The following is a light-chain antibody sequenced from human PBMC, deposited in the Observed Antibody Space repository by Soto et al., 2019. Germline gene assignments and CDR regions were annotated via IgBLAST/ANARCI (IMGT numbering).Light chain of an antibody. CDR1: QSVSGW. V-gene: IGKV1-5*01. CDR3: QQYETFSGT. Sequence: IQMTQSTSTLSASVVDTVLVTCRASQSVSGWLAWYQQKPGEAPKLLIYDASALPRGVPSRFSGSGSGTKFTLTIASLQPDDFATYYCQQYETFSGTFGPGTNVDIK. J-gene: IGKJ1*01. CDR2: DAS.